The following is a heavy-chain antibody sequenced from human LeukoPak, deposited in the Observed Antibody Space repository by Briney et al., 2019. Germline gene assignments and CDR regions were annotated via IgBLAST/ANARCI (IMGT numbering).Heavy chain of an antibody. V-gene: IGHV3-48*04. CDR2: ISSSSSTI. D-gene: IGHD4-17*01. CDR3: ARDNSDVGDDYGDPWYYYGMDV. J-gene: IGHJ6*02. CDR1: GFTFSSYS. Sequence: GGSLRLSCAASGFTFSSYSMNWVRQAPGKGLEWVSYISSSSSTIYYADSVKGRFTISRDNAKNSLYLQMNSLRAEDTAVYYCARDNSDVGDDYGDPWYYYGMDVWGQGTTVTVSS.